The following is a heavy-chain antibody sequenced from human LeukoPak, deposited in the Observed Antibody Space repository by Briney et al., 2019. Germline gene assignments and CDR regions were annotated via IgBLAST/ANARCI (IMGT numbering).Heavy chain of an antibody. CDR2: ISGSGGST. D-gene: IGHD2-2*01. V-gene: IGHV3-23*01. Sequence: GESLRLSCAASGFTFSSYTMSWVRQAPGKGLEWVSVISGSGGSTYYADSVKGRFTISRDNSKSTLYLQMNSLRAEDTAVYYCAKDRHAPGRYCSSTTCFPFDSWGQGTLVTVSS. CDR1: GFTFSSYT. CDR3: AKDRHAPGRYCSSTTCFPFDS. J-gene: IGHJ5*01.